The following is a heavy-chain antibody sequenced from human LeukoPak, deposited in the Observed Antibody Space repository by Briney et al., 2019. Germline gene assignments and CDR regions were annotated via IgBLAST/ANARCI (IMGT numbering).Heavy chain of an antibody. Sequence: SETLSLTCTVSGGSISSYYWSWIRQPAGKGLEWIGRIYTSGSTNYNPSLKSRVTMSVDTSKNQFSLKLSSVTAADTAAYYCARESEDCSGGSCYPTGFDPWGQGTLVTVSS. J-gene: IGHJ5*02. CDR3: ARESEDCSGGSCYPTGFDP. V-gene: IGHV4-4*07. CDR1: GGSISSYY. CDR2: IYTSGST. D-gene: IGHD2-15*01.